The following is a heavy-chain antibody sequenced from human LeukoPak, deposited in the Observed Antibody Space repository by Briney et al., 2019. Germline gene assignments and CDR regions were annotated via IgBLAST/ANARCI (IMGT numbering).Heavy chain of an antibody. CDR1: GFTFSSYW. CDR3: ARGYYYDSSGYSRY. V-gene: IGHV3-74*01. J-gene: IGHJ4*02. CDR2: INSDGSST. Sequence: GGSLRLSCAASGFTFSSYWMHWVRQAPGKGLVWVSRINSDGSSTSYADSVKGRFTISRDSAKNTLYLQMNSLRAEDTAVYYCARGYYYDSSGYSRYWGQGTLVTVSS. D-gene: IGHD3-22*01.